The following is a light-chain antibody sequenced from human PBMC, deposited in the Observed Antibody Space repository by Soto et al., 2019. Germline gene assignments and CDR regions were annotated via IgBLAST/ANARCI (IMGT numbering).Light chain of an antibody. J-gene: IGLJ1*01. CDR1: SSDVGGYNY. Sequence: QSALTQPASVSGSPGQSITISCTGASSDVGGYNYVSWYQHHPGKAPKLMIYEVSNRPSGVSNRFSGSKSGNTASLTISGLQAEDEADYYCSSYTTSSTLVFRTGTKV. V-gene: IGLV2-14*01. CDR3: SSYTTSSTLV. CDR2: EVS.